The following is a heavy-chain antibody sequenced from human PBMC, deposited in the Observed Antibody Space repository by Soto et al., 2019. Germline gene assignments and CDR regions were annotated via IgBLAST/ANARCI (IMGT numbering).Heavy chain of an antibody. D-gene: IGHD3-9*01. CDR2: ISAYNGNT. CDR3: ARGGTEFDWLLPSYYYYYMDV. Sequence: ASVKVSCKASGYTFTSYGISWVRQAPGQGLEWMGWISAYNGNTNYAQKLQGRVTMTTDTSTSTAYMELRSLRSDDTAVYYCARGGTEFDWLLPSYYYYYMDVWGKGTTVTVSS. CDR1: GYTFTSYG. J-gene: IGHJ6*03. V-gene: IGHV1-18*01.